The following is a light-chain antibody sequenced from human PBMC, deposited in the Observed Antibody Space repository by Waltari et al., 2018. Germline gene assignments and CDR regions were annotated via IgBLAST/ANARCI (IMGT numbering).Light chain of an antibody. V-gene: IGKV1-5*03. J-gene: IGKJ2*01. Sequence: DIQMTQSPSTLSATVGDRVTITCRASQSISSWLAWYQQKPGKAPKLLISKATNLESGVPSRFSGSGSGTEFTLTISRLEPEDFAVYYCQQYGSSPPYTFGQGTKLEIK. CDR1: QSISSW. CDR2: KAT. CDR3: QQYGSSPPYT.